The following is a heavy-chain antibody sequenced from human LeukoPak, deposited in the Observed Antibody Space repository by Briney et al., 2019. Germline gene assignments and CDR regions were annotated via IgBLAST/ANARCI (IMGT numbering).Heavy chain of an antibody. V-gene: IGHV3-23*01. CDR2: ISGSGGNT. J-gene: IGHJ3*01. Sequence: GGSLRLSCAASGFTFPNYVMSWVRQAPGKGLEWVSGISGSGGNTYYADPVKGRFTISRDNSKNTLYLQMNSLRAEDAAVYYCANEYSKGDVWGQGTMVTVSS. CDR3: ANEYSKGDV. D-gene: IGHD4-11*01. CDR1: GFTFPNYV.